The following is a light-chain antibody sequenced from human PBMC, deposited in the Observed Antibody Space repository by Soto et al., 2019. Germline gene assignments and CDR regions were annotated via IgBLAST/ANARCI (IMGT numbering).Light chain of an antibody. J-gene: IGKJ4*01. V-gene: IGKV3-20*01. CDR3: QQYHGSPT. CDR2: GAS. CDR1: QSVSNNY. Sequence: EIVFTQSPGTLSFSPGERATLSCRASQSVSNNYLAWYQQKPGQAPRFLIYGASSRATGIPDRFSGSGSGTDFTLTITRLEPEDFAVYYCQQYHGSPTLGGGTKVDIK.